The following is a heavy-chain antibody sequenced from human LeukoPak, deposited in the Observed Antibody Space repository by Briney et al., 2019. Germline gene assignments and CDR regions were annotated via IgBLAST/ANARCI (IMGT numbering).Heavy chain of an antibody. CDR1: GFTFSNYN. J-gene: IGHJ3*02. CDR3: AKVGGFYDTNDAFDI. CDR2: ISGGSSFI. Sequence: GGSLRLSCVASGFTFSNYNMNWVRQAPGKGLEWLSYISGGSSFIYYADSVRGRFTISRDNAKNSLYLQMNSLRAEDTAVYYCAKVGGFYDTNDAFDIWGQGTMVTVSS. V-gene: IGHV3-21*01. D-gene: IGHD3-22*01.